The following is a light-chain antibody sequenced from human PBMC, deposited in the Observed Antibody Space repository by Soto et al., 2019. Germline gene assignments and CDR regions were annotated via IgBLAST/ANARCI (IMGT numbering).Light chain of an antibody. CDR1: QSISSW. CDR2: DAS. CDR3: QQYNSYST. Sequence: DIQMTQSPSTLSASVGDRVTTTCRASQSISSWLAWYQQKPGKAPKLLIYDASSLESGVPSRFSGSGSGTEFTLTISSLQPDDFATYYCQQYNSYSTFGPGTKVDIK. V-gene: IGKV1-5*01. J-gene: IGKJ3*01.